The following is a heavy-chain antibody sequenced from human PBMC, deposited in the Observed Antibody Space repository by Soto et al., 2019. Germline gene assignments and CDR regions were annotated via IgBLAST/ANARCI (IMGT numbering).Heavy chain of an antibody. CDR3: ASDNSGYEPGYGY. CDR2: INPNSGKA. CDR1: GNTFTIWG. D-gene: IGHD5-12*01. V-gene: IGHV1-8*01. J-gene: IGHJ4*02. Sequence: ASVRASCQASGNTFTIWGTNYVRQATGQGLEWMGWINPNSGKAGYAQKFQGRVTITRDESTSTAYMELSSLRSEDTAVYYCASDNSGYEPGYGYWGQGTLVTVSS.